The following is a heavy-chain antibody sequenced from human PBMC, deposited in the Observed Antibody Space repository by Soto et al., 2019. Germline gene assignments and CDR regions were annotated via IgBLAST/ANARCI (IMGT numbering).Heavy chain of an antibody. J-gene: IGHJ6*03. CDR3: AIDRGLAPPVDGNTPSYYYMDV. V-gene: IGHV1-18*01. CDR2: ISTYNGNT. Sequence: QDQLVQSGVEVKKPGASVRVSCKASGYSFTNYGITWVRQAPGQGFEWMGWISTYNGNTNYAQKFQGRVTLTTDASTSTAYLELRSLRSDDTAVYYCAIDRGLAPPVDGNTPSYYYMDVWGQGTTVTVSS. D-gene: IGHD5-12*01. CDR1: GYSFTNYG.